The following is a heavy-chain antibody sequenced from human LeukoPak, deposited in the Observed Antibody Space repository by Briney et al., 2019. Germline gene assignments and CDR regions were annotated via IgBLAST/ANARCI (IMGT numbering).Heavy chain of an antibody. V-gene: IGHV3-30-3*01. Sequence: GGSLRLSCAASGFTFSSYAMHWVRQAPGKGLEWAAVISYDGSNKYYADSVKGRFTISRDNSKNTLYLQMNSLRAEDTAVYYCAREPVAYCGGDCYSGYFDYWGQGTLVTVSS. CDR2: ISYDGSNK. D-gene: IGHD2-21*02. CDR3: AREPVAYCGGDCYSGYFDY. J-gene: IGHJ4*02. CDR1: GFTFSSYA.